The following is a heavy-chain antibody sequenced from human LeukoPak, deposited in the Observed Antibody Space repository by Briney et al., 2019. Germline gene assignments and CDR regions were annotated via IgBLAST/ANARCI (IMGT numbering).Heavy chain of an antibody. CDR2: IIPIFGTA. Sequence: SVKVSCTASGGTFSSYAISWVRQAPGQGLEWMGGIIPIFGTANYAQKFQGRVTITADESTSTAYMELSSLRSGDTAVYYCAMSXXDGITIFGVXSPEGGYGMDVWGQGTTVTVSS. CDR1: GGTFSSYA. J-gene: IGHJ6*02. D-gene: IGHD3-3*01. CDR3: AMSXXDGITIFGVXSPEGGYGMDV. V-gene: IGHV1-69*13.